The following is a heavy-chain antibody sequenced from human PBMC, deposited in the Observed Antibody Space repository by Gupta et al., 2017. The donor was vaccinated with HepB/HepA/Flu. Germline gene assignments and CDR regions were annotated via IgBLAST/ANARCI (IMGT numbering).Heavy chain of an antibody. D-gene: IGHD4-23*01. V-gene: IGHV4-31*03. Sequence: QVQLQESGPGLVKPSQTLSLTCTVSGGSISRGGYYWSWIRQVPGKGLEWIGHIFYTGSTSHNPSLKSRVTISVDTSKNQFSLKLTSVTPADTAVYYCARFGPSTVVTRGFDHWGQGSLVTVSS. J-gene: IGHJ4*02. CDR2: IFYTGST. CDR3: ARFGPSTVVTRGFDH. CDR1: GGSISRGGYY.